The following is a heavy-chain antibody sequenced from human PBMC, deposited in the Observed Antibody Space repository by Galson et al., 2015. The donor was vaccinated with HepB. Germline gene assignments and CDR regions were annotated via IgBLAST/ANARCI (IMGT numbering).Heavy chain of an antibody. V-gene: IGHV3-43*01. CDR1: GFSFDDYT. D-gene: IGHD4-17*01. CDR2: FSWDGNT. J-gene: IGHJ3*02. Sequence: LRLSCAASGFSFDDYTMHWVRQAPGKGLEWISLFSWDGNTYYADSVKGRFTISRDNSKNSLYLQMSSLRTEDTALYYCAKDIGYGDYEDAFGIWGQGTMVTVSS. CDR3: AKDIGYGDYEDAFGI.